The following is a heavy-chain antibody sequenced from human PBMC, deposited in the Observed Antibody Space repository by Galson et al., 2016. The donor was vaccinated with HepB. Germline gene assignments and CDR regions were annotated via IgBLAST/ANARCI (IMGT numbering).Heavy chain of an antibody. CDR2: IYPSRGDA. D-gene: IGHD2/OR15-2a*01. J-gene: IGHJ4*02. Sequence: SVKVSCKASGYTFTSYYMHWVRQAPGQGLEWMGIIYPSRGDANYAQNFQGRVTMTRDTSTSTVYMELSSLRSEDTAVYYCTRELEGGYFGYWGQGTLVTVSS. CDR1: GYTFTSYY. CDR3: TRELEGGYFGY. V-gene: IGHV1-46*01.